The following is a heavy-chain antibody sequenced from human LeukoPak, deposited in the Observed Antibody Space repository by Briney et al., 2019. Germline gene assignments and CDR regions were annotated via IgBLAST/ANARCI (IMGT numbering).Heavy chain of an antibody. CDR1: GFTFSSYV. V-gene: IGHV3-66*01. D-gene: IGHD2-21*02. CDR3: ARXGYNMEKPVTGDYYGMDV. J-gene: IGHJ6*02. CDR2: IYSGGTT. Sequence: PGGSLRLSCAASGFTFSSYVMSWVRQAPGKGLEWVSVIYSGGTTYYADSVKGRFTISRDNSRNTLYLQMNSLRAEDTAVYYCARXGYNMEKPVTGDYYGMDVWGQGTTVTVSS.